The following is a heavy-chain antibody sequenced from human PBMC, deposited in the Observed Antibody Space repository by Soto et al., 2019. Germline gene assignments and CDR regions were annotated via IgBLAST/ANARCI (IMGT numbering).Heavy chain of an antibody. V-gene: IGHV3-33*08. CDR2: IWYDGSNK. D-gene: IGHD6-6*01. CDR3: ARPTSSIAARDDAFDI. Sequence: GGSLRLSCAASGFTFSSYGMHWVRQAPGKGLEWVAVIWYDGSNKYYADSVKGRFTISRDNSKNTLYLQMNSLRAEDTAVYYCARPTSSIAARDDAFDIWGQGTMVTVSS. CDR1: GFTFSSYG. J-gene: IGHJ3*02.